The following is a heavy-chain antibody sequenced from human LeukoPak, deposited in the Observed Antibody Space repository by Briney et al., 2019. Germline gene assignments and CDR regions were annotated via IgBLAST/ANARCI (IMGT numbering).Heavy chain of an antibody. CDR2: ISYSGST. Sequence: PSETLSLTCTVSGGSVSSNNYHWGWIRQPPGKGLEWIGSISYSGSTYYNPSLKSRVTISVDTSKNQFSLKLTSVTAADTAVYYCARQILTGTAGDYPDYWGQGTLVTVSS. J-gene: IGHJ4*02. D-gene: IGHD1-20*01. CDR1: GGSVSSNNYH. V-gene: IGHV4-39*01. CDR3: ARQILTGTAGDYPDY.